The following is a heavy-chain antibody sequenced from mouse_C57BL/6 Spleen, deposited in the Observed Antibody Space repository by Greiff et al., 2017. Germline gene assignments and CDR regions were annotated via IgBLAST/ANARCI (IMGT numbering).Heavy chain of an antibody. CDR2: ISSGGSYT. J-gene: IGHJ4*01. CDR3: ARHDYGSRYYYAMDY. D-gene: IGHD1-1*01. V-gene: IGHV5-6*01. CDR1: GFTFSSYG. Sequence: EVQLVESGGDLVKPGGSLKLSCAASGFTFSSYGMSWVRQTPDKRLEWVATISSGGSYTYYPDSVKGRFTISRDNAKNTLYLQMSSLKSEDTAMYYCARHDYGSRYYYAMDYWGQGTSVTVSS.